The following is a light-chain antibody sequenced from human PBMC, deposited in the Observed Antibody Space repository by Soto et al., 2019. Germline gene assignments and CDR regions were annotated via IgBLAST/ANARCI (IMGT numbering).Light chain of an antibody. CDR1: QSGSSSY. J-gene: IGKJ1*01. CDR2: DAS. Sequence: EIVLTQSPGTLSLSPGERATRSCRASQSGSSSYLAWYQQKPGQAPRLLIYDASSRATGIPDRFSGSGSGTDFTLTISRLEPEDFAVYYCHQYGRSPPTFGQGTKVDIK. V-gene: IGKV3-20*01. CDR3: HQYGRSPPT.